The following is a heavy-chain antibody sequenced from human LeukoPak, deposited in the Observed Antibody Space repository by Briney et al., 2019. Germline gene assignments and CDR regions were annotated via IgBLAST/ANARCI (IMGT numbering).Heavy chain of an antibody. CDR2: IATYNGKT. V-gene: IGHV1-18*01. J-gene: IGHJ6*03. CDR3: ARVYNSYYYYMDV. Sequence: ASVKVSCKASGYTFDIYGNAWVRQAPGQGLEWMGWIATYNGKTDYAQNLQGRVTMTTDLSTGTAYMELRSLRSDDTAVHYCARVYNSYYYYMDVWGKGTPVTVSS. D-gene: IGHD1-14*01. CDR1: GYTFDIYG.